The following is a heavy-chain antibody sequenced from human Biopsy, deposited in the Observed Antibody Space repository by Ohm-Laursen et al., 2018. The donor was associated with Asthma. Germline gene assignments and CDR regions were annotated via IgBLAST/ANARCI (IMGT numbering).Heavy chain of an antibody. CDR2: IAWDGINS. D-gene: IGHD2-21*01. J-gene: IGHJ6*02. CDR1: GFTFDDYA. Sequence: SLRLSCTASGFTFDDYAMHWVRQAPGKGLEWVAFIAWDGINSYYADSVKGRFTISRDNSRNTLYLQKNSLRADDTAVYYCARAGESDLVGGLDVWGQGTTVIVS. CDR3: ARAGESDLVGGLDV. V-gene: IGHV3-30*03.